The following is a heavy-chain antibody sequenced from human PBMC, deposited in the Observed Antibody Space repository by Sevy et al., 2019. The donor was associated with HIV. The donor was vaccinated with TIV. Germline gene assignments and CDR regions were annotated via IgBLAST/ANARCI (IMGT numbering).Heavy chain of an antibody. V-gene: IGHV4-59*01. CDR2: IHYIGST. D-gene: IGHD5-12*01. Sequence: SETLSLTCTVSGGSISAYHWSWIRQPPGKGLEWIGYIHYIGSTKYNPSLESRVTISVDTSKNQFSLKLSSVTAVDTAVYYCARAPPVRSGDDSLNWFAPWGQGTLVTVSS. J-gene: IGHJ5*02. CDR1: GGSISAYH. CDR3: ARAPPVRSGDDSLNWFAP.